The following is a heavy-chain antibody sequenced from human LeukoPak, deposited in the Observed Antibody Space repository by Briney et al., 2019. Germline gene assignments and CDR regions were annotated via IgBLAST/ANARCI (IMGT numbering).Heavy chain of an antibody. CDR2: IYYSGST. J-gene: IGHJ4*02. Sequence: SETLSLTCTVSGGSISSYYWSWIRQPPGKGLEWIGYIYYSGSTNYNPSLKSRVTISVDTSKNQFSLKLSSVTAADTAVYYCARGGGVAAAGRYYFDYWGQGTLVTVSS. D-gene: IGHD6-13*01. CDR1: GGSISSYY. CDR3: ARGGGVAAAGRYYFDY. V-gene: IGHV4-59*01.